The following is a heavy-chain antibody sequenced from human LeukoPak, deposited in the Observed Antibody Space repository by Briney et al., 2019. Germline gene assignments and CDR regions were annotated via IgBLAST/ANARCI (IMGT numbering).Heavy chain of an antibody. CDR1: GFTFSSYG. Sequence: GRSLRLSCAASGFTFSSYGMHWVRQAPGKGLEWLAVISYDGSDKYYADSVKGRFTISRDSPKNTLDLQMDSLRAEDMGVYYCARARGVTYGDFFDYWGQGTLVSVSS. J-gene: IGHJ4*02. V-gene: IGHV3-30*05. D-gene: IGHD4-17*01. CDR2: ISYDGSDK. CDR3: ARARGVTYGDFFDY.